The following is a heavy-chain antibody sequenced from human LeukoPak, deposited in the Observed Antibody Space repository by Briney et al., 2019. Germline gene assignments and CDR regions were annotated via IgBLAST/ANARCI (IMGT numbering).Heavy chain of an antibody. CDR3: ARPTQGHSGWYKSVYFQH. D-gene: IGHD6-19*01. CDR1: GFTFSSYA. CDR2: ISYDGSNK. J-gene: IGHJ1*01. V-gene: IGHV3-30-3*01. Sequence: GRSLRLSCAASGFTFSSYAMHWVRQAPGKGLEWVAVISYDGSNKYYADSVKGRFTISRGNSKNTLYLQMNSLRAEDTAVYYCARPTQGHSGWYKSVYFQHWGQGTLVTVSS.